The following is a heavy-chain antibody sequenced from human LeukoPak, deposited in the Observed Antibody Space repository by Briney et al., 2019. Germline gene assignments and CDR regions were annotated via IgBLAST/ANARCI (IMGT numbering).Heavy chain of an antibody. V-gene: IGHV4-61*02. Sequence: SETLSLTCTVSGGSISSGSYYWSWIRQPAGKGLEWIGRIYTSGSTNYNPSLKSRVTISVDKSKNQFSLKLSSVTAADTAVYYCARVESYYDSSGSPGYFQHWGQGTLVTVSS. J-gene: IGHJ1*01. D-gene: IGHD3-22*01. CDR1: GGSISSGSYY. CDR2: IYTSGST. CDR3: ARVESYYDSSGSPGYFQH.